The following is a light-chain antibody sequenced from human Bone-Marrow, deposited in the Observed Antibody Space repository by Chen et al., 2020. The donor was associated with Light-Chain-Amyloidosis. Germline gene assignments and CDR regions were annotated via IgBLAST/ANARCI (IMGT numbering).Light chain of an antibody. CDR2: DDS. V-gene: IGLV3-21*02. Sequence: SYVLTQPSSVSVAPGQTATIACGGNNIGSTSVHWYQQKPGQAPLLVVYDDSDRPSGIPERLSGSNSGTTGTLTISRVEGGDEADYYCQVWDRSSDRPVFGGGTKLTVL. CDR1: NIGSTS. J-gene: IGLJ3*02. CDR3: QVWDRSSDRPV.